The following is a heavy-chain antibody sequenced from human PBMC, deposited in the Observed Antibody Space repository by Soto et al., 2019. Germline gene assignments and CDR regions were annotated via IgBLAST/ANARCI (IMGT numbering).Heavy chain of an antibody. CDR3: ARDRAASGYHDALDI. J-gene: IGHJ3*02. Sequence: NLSLSCTVSGGSSSSGGYYWSWIRQHPGKGLEWIGYIYYSGSTYYNPSLKSRVTISVDTSKNQFYLKLSSVIAADPAVYYCARDRAASGYHDALDIWGQGTMVT. CDR2: IYYSGST. CDR1: GGSSSSGGYY. V-gene: IGHV4-31*03. D-gene: IGHD5-18*01.